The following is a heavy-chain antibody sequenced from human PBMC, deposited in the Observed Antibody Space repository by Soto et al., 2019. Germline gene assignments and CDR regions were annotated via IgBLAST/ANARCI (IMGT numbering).Heavy chain of an antibody. Sequence: EVQLVESGGGLVQPGRSLRLSCAASGFTFSNYAMSWVRQAPGKGLEWVSAISGSGDSTYYADSVKGRFAISRDNSKYTLYLQMSSLRTEDTSVYYCAKFDSTSNSGYDSFDYWGQGTLVTVSS. V-gene: IGHV3-23*04. J-gene: IGHJ4*02. CDR1: GFTFSNYA. CDR3: AKFDSTSNSGYDSFDY. CDR2: ISGSGDST. D-gene: IGHD5-12*01.